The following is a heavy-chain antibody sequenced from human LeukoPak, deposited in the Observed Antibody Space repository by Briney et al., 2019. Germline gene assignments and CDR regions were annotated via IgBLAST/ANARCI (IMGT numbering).Heavy chain of an antibody. Sequence: SETLSLTCTVSGDSMSSGGYLWSWIRQHPGKGLEWIGYIFYSGSSYYSPSLQSRLTISVDTSQKQFSLKMTSVTAADTAVYYCARLTCSGSSCSVGGGFDVWGQGTVVTISS. V-gene: IGHV4-31*03. CDR3: ARLTCSGSSCSVGGGFDV. CDR2: IFYSGSS. J-gene: IGHJ3*01. CDR1: GDSMSSGGYL. D-gene: IGHD2-2*01.